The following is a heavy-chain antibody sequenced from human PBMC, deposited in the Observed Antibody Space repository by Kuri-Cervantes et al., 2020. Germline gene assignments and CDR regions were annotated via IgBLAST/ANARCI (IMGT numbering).Heavy chain of an antibody. CDR3: EKGGSSSSWENWYFDL. CDR2: ISWNSGSI. Sequence: SWAASGFTFDDYAMHLGRQAPGKGLEWGSVISWNSGSIGYADSVKGRFTISRDNDKNSLYLQMNSLRAEDTALYYCEKGGSSSSWENWYFDLWGRGTLVTVSS. D-gene: IGHD6-13*01. CDR1: GFTFDDYA. V-gene: IGHV3-9*01. J-gene: IGHJ2*01.